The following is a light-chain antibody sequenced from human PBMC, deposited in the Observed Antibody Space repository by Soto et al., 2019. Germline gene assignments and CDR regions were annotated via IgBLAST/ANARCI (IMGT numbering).Light chain of an antibody. Sequence: QSVLTQPASVSESPGQSISISCSGARSDVGTYNLVSWYQQHPGQAPKLIIYEGNKRPSGVSNRFSGSRSGNTASLTISGLQSEDEADYYCCSYTDSSSLLFGGGTKLTVL. CDR3: CSYTDSSSLL. V-gene: IGLV2-23*01. CDR2: EGN. J-gene: IGLJ3*02. CDR1: RSDVGTYNL.